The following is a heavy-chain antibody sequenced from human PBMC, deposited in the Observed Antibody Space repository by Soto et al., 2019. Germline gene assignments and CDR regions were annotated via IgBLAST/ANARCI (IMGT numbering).Heavy chain of an antibody. V-gene: IGHV4-34*01. J-gene: IGHJ6*02. D-gene: IGHD2-15*01. Sequence: SETLSLTSPVSGGSIGGYYWSWIRQPPGKGLEWIGEINHSGSTNYNPSLKSRVTISADTSKNQFSLKLSSVTAADTAVYYCARVPIVVVVAANTYYYYGMDVWGQGTTVTVSS. CDR1: GGSIGGYY. CDR2: INHSGST. CDR3: ARVPIVVVVAANTYYYYGMDV.